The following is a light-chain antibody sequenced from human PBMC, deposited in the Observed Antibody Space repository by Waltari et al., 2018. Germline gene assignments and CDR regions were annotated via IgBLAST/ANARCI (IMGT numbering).Light chain of an antibody. V-gene: IGLV1-44*01. Sequence: QSLLTQPPSASGTPGQRVTISCSGGISNIGSNTINWYRQFPGTAPKVLIYSNDQRTPGVPERFSGSKSGTAASLAISGLQSEDEADYYCAAWDDSLGGPVFGGGTKLTVL. CDR2: SND. CDR3: AAWDDSLGGPV. J-gene: IGLJ2*01. CDR1: ISNIGSNT.